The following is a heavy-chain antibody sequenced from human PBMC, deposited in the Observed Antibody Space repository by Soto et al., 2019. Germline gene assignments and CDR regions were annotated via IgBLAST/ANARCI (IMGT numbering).Heavy chain of an antibody. V-gene: IGHV3-33*01. D-gene: IGHD3-16*01. CDR3: ARDLSKGGYFDY. J-gene: IGHJ4*02. Sequence: QMQLMESGGGVVQPGRSLRLSCEASGFTFSTYAMHWVRQAPGKGLEWVAFIWYDGTNIYYADSVRGRFTISRDNSKNTLYLQMNSLRAEDTAVYYCARDLSKGGYFDYWGQGTLLTVSS. CDR1: GFTFSTYA. CDR2: IWYDGTNI.